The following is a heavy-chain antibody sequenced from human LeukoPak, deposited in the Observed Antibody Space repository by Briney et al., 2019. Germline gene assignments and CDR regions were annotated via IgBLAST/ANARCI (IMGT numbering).Heavy chain of an antibody. J-gene: IGHJ4*02. CDR3: TTKKFGGVIVIRDY. CDR1: GFTFSNAW. Sequence: GGSLRLSCAASGFTFSNAWMSWVRQAPGKGLEWVGRIKSKTDGGTTDYAAPVKGRFTISRDDSKNTLYLQMNSLKTEDTAVYYCTTKKFGGVIVIRDYWGQGTLVTVSS. V-gene: IGHV3-15*01. D-gene: IGHD3-16*02. CDR2: IKSKTDGGTT.